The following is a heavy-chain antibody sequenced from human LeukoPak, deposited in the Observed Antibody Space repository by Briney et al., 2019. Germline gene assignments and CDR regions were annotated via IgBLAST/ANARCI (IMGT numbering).Heavy chain of an antibody. CDR2: IDPSDSYT. V-gene: IGHV5-10-1*01. D-gene: IGHD5-12*01. J-gene: IGHJ4*02. CDR1: GYSFTSYW. Sequence: GESLKISCKGSGYSFTSYWISWVRQMPGKGLEWMGRIDPSDSYTNYSPSFQGHVTISADKSIGTAYLQWSSLKASDTAMYYCAKHGSGYEPDYWGQGTLVSVSS. CDR3: AKHGSGYEPDY.